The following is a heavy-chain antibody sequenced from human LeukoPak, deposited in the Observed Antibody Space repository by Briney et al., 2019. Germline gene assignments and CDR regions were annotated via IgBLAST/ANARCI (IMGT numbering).Heavy chain of an antibody. J-gene: IGHJ4*02. CDR3: ARDPTGITFGGVIVRRYYFDY. V-gene: IGHV4-34*01. Sequence: PSETLSLTCAVYGGSFSGYYWSWIRQPPGKGLEWIGEINHSGSTNYNPSLKSRVTISVDTSKNQFSLKLSSVTAADTAVYYSARDPTGITFGGVIVRRYYFDYWGQGTLVTVSS. CDR2: INHSGST. CDR1: GGSFSGYY. D-gene: IGHD3-16*02.